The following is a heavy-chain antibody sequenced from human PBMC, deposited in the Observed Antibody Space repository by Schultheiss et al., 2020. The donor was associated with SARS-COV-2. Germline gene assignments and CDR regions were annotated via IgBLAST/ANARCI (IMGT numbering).Heavy chain of an antibody. V-gene: IGHV4-30-4*07. CDR1: GGSISSGGYS. Sequence: SETLSLTCAVSGGSISSGGYSWSWIRQPPGKGLEWIGYIYYSGSTYYNPSLKSRVTISVDTSKNQFSLKLSSVTAADTAVYYCARRALGYCSGGSCYSAFDIWGQGTMVTVSS. J-gene: IGHJ3*02. D-gene: IGHD2-15*01. CDR2: IYYSGST. CDR3: ARRALGYCSGGSCYSAFDI.